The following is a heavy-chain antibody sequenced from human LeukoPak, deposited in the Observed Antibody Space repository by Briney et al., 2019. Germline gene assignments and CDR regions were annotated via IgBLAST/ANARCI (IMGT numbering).Heavy chain of an antibody. Sequence: ASVKDSCKASGYTFTGYYMHWVRQVPGQGLEWMGRINPNSGGTNYAQKFQGRVTMTRDTSISTAYMELSRLRSDDTAVYYCAREGPTDYYDSSGYYCWFDPWGQGTLVTVSS. D-gene: IGHD3-22*01. J-gene: IGHJ5*02. CDR2: INPNSGGT. V-gene: IGHV1-2*06. CDR1: GYTFTGYY. CDR3: AREGPTDYYDSSGYYCWFDP.